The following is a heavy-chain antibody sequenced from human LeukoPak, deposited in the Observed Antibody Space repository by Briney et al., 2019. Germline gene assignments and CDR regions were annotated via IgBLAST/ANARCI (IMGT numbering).Heavy chain of an antibody. Sequence: SQTLSLTCAISGDSVSSNSAAWNWLRQSPSSGLEWLGRTYYRSKWYNDYVVSVKSRITINPDTSKNQSSLQLNSVTPEDTAVYYCARAPGQWLAYFDYWGQGTLVTVSS. CDR2: TYYRSKWYN. D-gene: IGHD6-19*01. CDR1: GDSVSSNSAA. CDR3: ARAPGQWLAYFDY. J-gene: IGHJ4*02. V-gene: IGHV6-1*01.